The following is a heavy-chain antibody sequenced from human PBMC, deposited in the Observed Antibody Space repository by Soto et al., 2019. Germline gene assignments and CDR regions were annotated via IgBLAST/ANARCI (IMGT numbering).Heavy chain of an antibody. CDR3: AGSFKYGSGTFAALDV. D-gene: IGHD3-10*01. V-gene: IGHV1-69*01. J-gene: IGHJ3*01. CDR2: IIPIFGTA. Sequence: QVLLVQSGTEVKKPGSSVKVSCQASGGTSSDYALTWVRQAPGQGLEWMGGIIPIFGTANYAQRFQGRVSITEDESSSTAYMELSSLKSEDTAVYYCAGSFKYGSGTFAALDVWGHGTMVMVSS. CDR1: GGTSSDYA.